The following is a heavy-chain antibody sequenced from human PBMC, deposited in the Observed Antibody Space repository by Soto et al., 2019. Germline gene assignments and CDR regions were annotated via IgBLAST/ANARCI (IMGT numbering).Heavy chain of an antibody. V-gene: IGHV3-30*18. CDR2: ISYDGSNK. CDR3: AKDVRYCSSTSCYTGHGYYYYCMDV. D-gene: IGHD2-2*02. J-gene: IGHJ6*02. Sequence: PGGSLRLSCAASGFTFSSYGMHWGRQAPGKGLEGVAGISYDGSNKYYADSVKGRFTISRDNSKNTLYLQMNSLRAEDTAVHYCAKDVRYCSSTSCYTGHGYYYYCMDVWRQGTTVTVSS. CDR1: GFTFSSYG.